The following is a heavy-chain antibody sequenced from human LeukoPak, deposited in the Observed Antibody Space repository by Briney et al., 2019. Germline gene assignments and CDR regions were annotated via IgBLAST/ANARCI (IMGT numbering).Heavy chain of an antibody. CDR1: GYTFTNYA. Sequence: GASVTVSCKASGYTFTNYAMHWVRQAPGQRLEWMGWINAGNGNTKYSQKFQGRVTITRDTAASTAYRERSSLRSEDTAVYYCAGAYSGYDPHDYWGQGTLVTVSS. CDR3: AGAYSGYDPHDY. J-gene: IGHJ4*02. D-gene: IGHD5-12*01. V-gene: IGHV1-3*01. CDR2: INAGNGNT.